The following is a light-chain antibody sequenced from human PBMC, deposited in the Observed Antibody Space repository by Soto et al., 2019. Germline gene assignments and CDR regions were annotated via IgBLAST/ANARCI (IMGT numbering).Light chain of an antibody. CDR3: AAWDDSLNGGV. CDR2: SNN. CDR1: SSNIGGNT. V-gene: IGLV1-44*01. Sequence: QAVVTQPPSASGTPGQRVTISYSGSSSNIGGNTVNWYQQLPGTTPKLLIYSNNQRPSGVPDRFSGSKSGTSASLAISGLQSEDEADYYCAAWDDSLNGGVFGGGTKVTVL. J-gene: IGLJ3*02.